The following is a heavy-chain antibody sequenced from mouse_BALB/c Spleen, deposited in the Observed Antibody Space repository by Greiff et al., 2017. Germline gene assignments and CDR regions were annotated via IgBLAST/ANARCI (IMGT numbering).Heavy chain of an antibody. V-gene: IGHV6-6*02. Sequence: EVKVEESGGGLVQPGGSMKLSCVASGFTFSNYWMNWVRQSPEKGLEWVAEIRLKSNNYATHYAESVKGRFTISRDDSKSSVYLQMNNLRAEDTGIYYCTRRDYGSSHWYFDVWGAGTTVTVSS. CDR3: TRRDYGSSHWYFDV. D-gene: IGHD1-1*01. CDR1: GFTFSNYW. J-gene: IGHJ1*01. CDR2: IRLKSNNYAT.